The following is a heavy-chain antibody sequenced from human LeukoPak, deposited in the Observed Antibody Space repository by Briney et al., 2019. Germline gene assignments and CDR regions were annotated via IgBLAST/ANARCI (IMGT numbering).Heavy chain of an antibody. CDR3: AREDIVVVVAATGVGSRLDYFDY. D-gene: IGHD2-15*01. CDR2: INHSGST. J-gene: IGHJ4*02. V-gene: IGHV4-34*01. CDR1: GGSFSGYY. Sequence: PSETLCLTCAVYGGSFSGYYWSWIRQPPGKGLEWIGEINHSGSTNYNPSLKSRVTISVDTSKNQFSLKLSSVTAADTAVYYCAREDIVVVVAATGVGSRLDYFDYWGQGTIVSVSS.